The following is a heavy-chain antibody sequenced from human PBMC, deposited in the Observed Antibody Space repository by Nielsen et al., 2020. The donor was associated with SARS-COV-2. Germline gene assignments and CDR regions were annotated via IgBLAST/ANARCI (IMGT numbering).Heavy chain of an antibody. J-gene: IGHJ4*02. D-gene: IGHD3-10*01. V-gene: IGHV3-11*06. CDR1: GFTFSDYY. CDR2: ISSSSSYT. Sequence: GESLKISCAASGFTFSDYYMSWIRQAPGKGLEWVSYISSSSSYTNYADSVKGRFTISRDNAKNSLYLQMNSLRAEDTAVYYCARDLGFGEFNDYWGQGTLVTVSS. CDR3: ARDLGFGEFNDY.